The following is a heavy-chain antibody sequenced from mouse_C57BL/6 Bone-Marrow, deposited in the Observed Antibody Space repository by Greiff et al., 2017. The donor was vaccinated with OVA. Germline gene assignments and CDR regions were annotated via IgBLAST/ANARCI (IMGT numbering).Heavy chain of an antibody. Sequence: VQLQQSGAELARPGASVKLSCKASGYTFTSYGISWVKQRTGQGLEWIGEIYPRSGNTYYNEKFKGKATLTADKSSSTAYMELRSLTSEDSAVYFCYYGSSLYAMDYWGQGTSVTVSS. CDR3: YYGSSLYAMDY. V-gene: IGHV1-81*01. CDR2: IYPRSGNT. J-gene: IGHJ4*01. CDR1: GYTFTSYG. D-gene: IGHD1-1*01.